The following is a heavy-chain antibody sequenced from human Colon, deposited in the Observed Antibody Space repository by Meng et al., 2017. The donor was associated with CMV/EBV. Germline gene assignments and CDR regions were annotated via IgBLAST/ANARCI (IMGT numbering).Heavy chain of an antibody. Sequence: GGSLRLSCATSGFTFRYYGMHWVRRAPFKGLEWVAFIRYDGIIQYYADSVKGRFTVSRDNSNSTLHLQMDSLGPEDTAEYYCAKENCGSTSCYLGPTYYFYGMDVWGQGTTVTVSS. CDR1: GFTFRYYG. J-gene: IGHJ6*02. V-gene: IGHV3-30*02. CDR2: IRYDGIIQ. D-gene: IGHD2-2*01. CDR3: AKENCGSTSCYLGPTYYFYGMDV.